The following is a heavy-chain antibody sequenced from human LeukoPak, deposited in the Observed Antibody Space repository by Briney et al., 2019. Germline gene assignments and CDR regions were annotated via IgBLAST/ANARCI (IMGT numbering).Heavy chain of an antibody. CDR1: GYTFTSYG. D-gene: IGHD3-10*01. Sequence: ASVKVSCKASGYTFTSYGISWGRQAPGQGLGWMGWISAYNGNTNYAQKLQGRVTMTTDTSTSTAYMELRSLRSDDTAVYYCAREVGEMGALYYFDYWGQGTLVTVSS. J-gene: IGHJ4*02. CDR2: ISAYNGNT. V-gene: IGHV1-18*01. CDR3: AREVGEMGALYYFDY.